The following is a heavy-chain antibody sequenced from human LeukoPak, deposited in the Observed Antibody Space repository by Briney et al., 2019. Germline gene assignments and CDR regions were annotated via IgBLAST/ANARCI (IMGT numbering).Heavy chain of an antibody. J-gene: IGHJ4*02. Sequence: SVKVSCKASGGTFSSYAISWVRQAPGQGLEWMGGIIPIFGTANYAQKFQGRVTITADESTSTAYMELSSLRSEDTAVYYCARERGYSGYDLDYWGQGTLVTVSS. CDR2: IIPIFGTA. CDR3: ARERGYSGYDLDY. D-gene: IGHD5-12*01. V-gene: IGHV1-69*01. CDR1: GGTFSSYA.